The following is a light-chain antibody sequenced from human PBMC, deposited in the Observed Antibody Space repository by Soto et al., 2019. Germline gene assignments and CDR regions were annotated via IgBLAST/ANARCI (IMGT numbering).Light chain of an antibody. CDR2: GNT. Sequence: QSALTQPPSVSGAPGQRVTISCTGSSSNIGAGYDVNWYQQLPGTAPKLLIYGNTNRPSGVPDRFSGSKSGTSGSLASSGLQTEDEAEYYCQSWDTSLSGAVFGGGTKLTVL. CDR1: SSNIGAGYD. CDR3: QSWDTSLSGAV. J-gene: IGLJ2*01. V-gene: IGLV1-40*01.